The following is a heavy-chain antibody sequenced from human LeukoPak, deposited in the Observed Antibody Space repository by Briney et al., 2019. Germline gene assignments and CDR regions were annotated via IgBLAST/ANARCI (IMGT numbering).Heavy chain of an antibody. CDR2: IHYSGST. J-gene: IGHJ3*02. CDR3: ARSVSWGLLVRDDAFDI. CDR1: GGSISSYH. Sequence: SETLSLTCTVSGGSISSYHWIWIRQPPGKGLEWIGYIHYSGSTNYNPSLKSRVTTSVDTSKKQFSLKLRSETAADTAVYYCARSVSWGLLVRDDAFDIWGQGTMVTVSS. D-gene: IGHD2-21*01. V-gene: IGHV4-59*08.